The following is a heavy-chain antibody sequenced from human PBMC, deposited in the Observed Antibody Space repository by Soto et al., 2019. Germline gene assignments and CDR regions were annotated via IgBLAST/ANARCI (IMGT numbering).Heavy chain of an antibody. Sequence: GGSLRLSCAASGFTFSNAWMNWVRQAPGKGLEWVGRIKSKTDGGTTDYAAPVKGRFTISRDDSKNTLYLQMNSLKTEDTAVYYCTTAYYDYVWGTWFDPWGQGTLVTVSS. CDR3: TTAYYDYVWGTWFDP. D-gene: IGHD3-16*01. CDR2: IKSKTDGGTT. CDR1: GFTFSNAW. V-gene: IGHV3-15*07. J-gene: IGHJ5*02.